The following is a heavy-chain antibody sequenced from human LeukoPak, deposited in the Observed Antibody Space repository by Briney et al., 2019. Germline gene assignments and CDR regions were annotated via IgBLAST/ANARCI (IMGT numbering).Heavy chain of an antibody. V-gene: IGHV3-21*01. CDR2: ISSSSNYM. CDR3: ARFTVVTPNAFDI. J-gene: IGHJ3*02. Sequence: GGSLRLSCAASGFTFSRNAMNWVRQAPGKGLEWVSFISSSSNYMSYADSVKGRFTISRDNARNSLYLQMNSLRAEDTAVYYCARFTVVTPNAFDIWGQGTMVTVSS. CDR1: GFTFSRNA. D-gene: IGHD4-23*01.